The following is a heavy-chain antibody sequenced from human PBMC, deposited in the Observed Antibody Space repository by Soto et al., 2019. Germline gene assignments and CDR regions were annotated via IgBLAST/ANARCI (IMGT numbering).Heavy chain of an antibody. CDR3: VRDGSRGYDMDV. J-gene: IGHJ6*02. CDR2: ISGSSRTI. Sequence: EVQLVESGGGLIQPWGSLRLSCAGSGFTFSSYNMDCVRQAPGKGLEWVSYISGSSRTIYYADSVKGRFTISRDNAKSSLFLQMDSLRDEDTAVYYCVRDGSRGYDMDVWGQGTTVTVSS. D-gene: IGHD2-2*01. CDR1: GFTFSSYN. V-gene: IGHV3-48*02.